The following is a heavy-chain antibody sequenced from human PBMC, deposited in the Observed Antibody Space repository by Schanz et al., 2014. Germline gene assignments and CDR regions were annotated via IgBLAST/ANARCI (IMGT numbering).Heavy chain of an antibody. CDR1: GYTFISYG. CDR3: ATAKRFGDMDV. D-gene: IGHD3-10*01. CDR2: ISPYTGNT. Sequence: QVQLVQSGAEVKKPGASVKVSCKASGYTFISYGIKWVRQAPGQGLEWMGWISPYTGNTHYFDKMEGRVTMTTDTSTSTAYMELRSLRSDDTAMYYCATAKRFGDMDVWGQGTTVTVSS. V-gene: IGHV1-18*01. J-gene: IGHJ6*02.